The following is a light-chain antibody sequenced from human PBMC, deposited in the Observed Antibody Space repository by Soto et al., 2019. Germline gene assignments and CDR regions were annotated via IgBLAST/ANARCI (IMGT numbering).Light chain of an antibody. CDR2: GAS. Sequence: EIVMTQSPATLSVSPGERATLSCRASQSVSSNLAWYQHKPGQAPRLLIYGASTRATGIPSRFSGSGSGTEFTLTISSLQSEDFAVYYCQQYNNWLTFGGGTKVDIK. V-gene: IGKV3-15*01. J-gene: IGKJ4*01. CDR3: QQYNNWLT. CDR1: QSVSSN.